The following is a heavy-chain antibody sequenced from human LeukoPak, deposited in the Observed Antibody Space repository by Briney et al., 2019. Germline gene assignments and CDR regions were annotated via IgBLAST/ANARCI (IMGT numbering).Heavy chain of an antibody. CDR2: ISRSGSTT. CDR3: ARDPTIYYYYYMDV. CDR1: GFTFSDYY. J-gene: IGHJ6*03. Sequence: PGGSLRLSCAASGFTFSDYYMSWIRQAPGKGLEWVSYISRSGSTTYYAGSVKGRFTISRDNAKSSLYLQMNSLRAEDTAVYYCARDPTIYYYYYMDVWGKGTTVTVSS. D-gene: IGHD3-3*01. V-gene: IGHV3-11*04.